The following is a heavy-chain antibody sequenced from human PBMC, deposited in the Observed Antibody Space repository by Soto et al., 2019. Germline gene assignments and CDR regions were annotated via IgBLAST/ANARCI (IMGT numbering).Heavy chain of an antibody. CDR3: AADPNYYDSSGYYLGDY. V-gene: IGHV1-58*01. Sequence: ASVKVSCKASGFTFTSSAVQWVRQARGQRLEWIGWIVVGSGNTNYAQKFQERVTITRDMSTSTAYMELSSLRSEDTAVYYCAADPNYYDSSGYYLGDYWGQGTLVTVSS. J-gene: IGHJ4*02. CDR1: GFTFTSSA. D-gene: IGHD3-22*01. CDR2: IVVGSGNT.